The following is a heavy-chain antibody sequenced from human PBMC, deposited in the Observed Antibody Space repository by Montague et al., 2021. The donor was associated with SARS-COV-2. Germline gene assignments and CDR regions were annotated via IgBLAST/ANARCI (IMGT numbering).Heavy chain of an antibody. CDR3: AKDPMYYDLLTGYFH. D-gene: IGHD3-9*01. J-gene: IGHJ4*02. Sequence: SLSLSCAASGFTFESYGLHWVRQTLGKGLEWVALISFDGSNKYYAGSVKGRFTISRDNSKNTLYPQMSSLRAEDTAVYYCAKDPMYYDLLTGYFHWGQGTLVTVSS. CDR1: GFTFESYG. V-gene: IGHV3-30*18. CDR2: ISFDGSNK.